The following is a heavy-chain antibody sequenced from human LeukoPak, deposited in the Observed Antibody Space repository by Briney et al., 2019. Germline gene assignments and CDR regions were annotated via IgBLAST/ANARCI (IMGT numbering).Heavy chain of an antibody. CDR1: GYSVSSNRAA. CDR3: ARGKWNHYGMDV. V-gene: IGHV6-1*01. Sequence: SQTVSLTCAIYGYSVSSNRAARNWIRQSPSRCLEWLGRTYYGPKWYNDYGVSVKSRITINADTSKNQFSLQLNSVTPEDTAVYYCARGKWNHYGMDVWGQGTTVTVSS. J-gene: IGHJ6*02. D-gene: IGHD1-1*01. CDR2: TYYGPKWYN.